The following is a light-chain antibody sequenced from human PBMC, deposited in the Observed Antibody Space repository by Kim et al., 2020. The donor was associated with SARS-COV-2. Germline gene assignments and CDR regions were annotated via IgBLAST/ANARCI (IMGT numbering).Light chain of an antibody. J-gene: IGKJ2*01. CDR1: QSISVS. Sequence: SGSPGERATVSCRASQSISVSLAWYQQKPGRAPRLLISGASTRATGIPARFSGSGSGTEFTLSISSLQSEDFAVYYCQQYNNWPYTVGQGTKLEI. CDR2: GAS. CDR3: QQYNNWPYT. V-gene: IGKV3-15*01.